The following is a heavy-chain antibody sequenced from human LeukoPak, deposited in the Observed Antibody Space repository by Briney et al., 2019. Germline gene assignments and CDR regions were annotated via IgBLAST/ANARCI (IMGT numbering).Heavy chain of an antibody. J-gene: IGHJ4*02. CDR2: IYDTGTT. D-gene: IGHD3-10*01. Sequence: SETLSLTCAVSGGSISSSSYHWGWIRQPPGKGLEWIGSIYDTGTTHYNLSLKSRVTISGDTSKNQFSLKVSSVTAADTAVYYCARDSGRKDDYWGQGTLVTVSS. CDR3: ARDSGRKDDY. CDR1: GGSISSSSYH. V-gene: IGHV4-39*01.